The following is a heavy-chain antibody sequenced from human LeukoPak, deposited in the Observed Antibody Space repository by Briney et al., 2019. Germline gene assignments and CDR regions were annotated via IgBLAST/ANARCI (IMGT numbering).Heavy chain of an antibody. J-gene: IGHJ4*02. V-gene: IGHV5-51*01. CDR3: ATSESQTRFDY. Sequence: GESLKISCKGSGYSFTSYWIGWVRQMPGKGLEWMGFIYPGDSDTRYSPSFQGQVTISADKSINTAYLRWSSLKASDTAMYYCATSESQTRFDYWGQGTLVTVSS. CDR2: IYPGDSDT. CDR1: GYSFTSYW. D-gene: IGHD1/OR15-1a*01.